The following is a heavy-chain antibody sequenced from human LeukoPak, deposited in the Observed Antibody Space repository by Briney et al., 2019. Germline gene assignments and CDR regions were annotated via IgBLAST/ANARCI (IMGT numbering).Heavy chain of an antibody. CDR1: GGTFSSYA. Sequence: SVKVSCKASGGTFSSYAISWVRQAPGQGLEWMGRMIPIFGTANYAQKFQGRVTITTDESTSTAYMELSSLRSEDTAVYYCARGDIVVVPAATVPRGSMYYFDYWGQGTLVTVSS. D-gene: IGHD2-2*01. CDR2: MIPIFGTA. V-gene: IGHV1-69*05. CDR3: ARGDIVVVPAATVPRGSMYYFDY. J-gene: IGHJ4*02.